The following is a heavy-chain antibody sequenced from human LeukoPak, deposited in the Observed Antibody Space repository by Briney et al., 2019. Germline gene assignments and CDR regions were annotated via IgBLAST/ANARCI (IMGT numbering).Heavy chain of an antibody. Sequence: SGTLSLTCTVSGGSISSYYWSWIRQPPGKGLEWIGYIYYSGSTNYNPSLKSRVTISVDTSKNQFSLKLSSVTAADTAVYYCARGGRNVVVPAAIRWFDPWGQGTLVTVSS. J-gene: IGHJ5*02. CDR1: GGSISSYY. D-gene: IGHD2-2*01. V-gene: IGHV4-59*01. CDR3: ARGGRNVVVPAAIRWFDP. CDR2: IYYSGST.